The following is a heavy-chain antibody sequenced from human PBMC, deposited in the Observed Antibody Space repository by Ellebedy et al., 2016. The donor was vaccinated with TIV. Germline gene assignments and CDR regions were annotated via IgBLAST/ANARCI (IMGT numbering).Heavy chain of an antibody. J-gene: IGHJ4*02. CDR2: ISSTGSRT. CDR3: AKGRGGGSDSSAPRYYFDS. Sequence: PGGSLRLSCAASGFTFSSYAMSWVRQAPGKGLEWVSTISSTGSRTYYADSVEGRFIISSDNSKKTLYLQMNSLRAEDTAVYYWAKGRGGGSDSSAPRYYFDSWGLGTLVTVSS. V-gene: IGHV3-23*01. CDR1: GFTFSSYA. D-gene: IGHD6-19*01.